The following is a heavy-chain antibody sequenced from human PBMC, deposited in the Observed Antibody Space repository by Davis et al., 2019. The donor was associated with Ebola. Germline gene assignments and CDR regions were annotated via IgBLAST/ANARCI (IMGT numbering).Heavy chain of an antibody. CDR2: ISSSSSYI. CDR1: GFTFSSYS. V-gene: IGHV3-21*04. J-gene: IGHJ6*04. D-gene: IGHD2-2*01. CDR3: ARESVCSSTSCLLYYYYGMDV. Sequence: GGSLRLSCAASGFTFSSYSMNWVRQAPGKGLEWVSSISSSSSYIYYADSVKGRFTISRDNAKNSLYLQMNSLRAEDTAVYYCARESVCSSTSCLLYYYYGMDVWGKGTTVTVSS.